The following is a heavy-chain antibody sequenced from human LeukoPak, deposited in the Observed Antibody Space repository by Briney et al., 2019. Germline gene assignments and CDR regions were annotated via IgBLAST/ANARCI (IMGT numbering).Heavy chain of an antibody. J-gene: IGHJ1*01. Sequence: GGSLRLSCAASGFTFSNYAMTWVRQAPGEGLEWVSDISGSGSTTYYADSVKGRFTISRDNSKNTLYLQMNSLRAEDTAVYYCAKAQRYQLLFDWGQGTLVTVSS. D-gene: IGHD2-2*01. CDR1: GFTFSNYA. CDR3: AKAQRYQLLFD. CDR2: ISGSGSTT. V-gene: IGHV3-23*01.